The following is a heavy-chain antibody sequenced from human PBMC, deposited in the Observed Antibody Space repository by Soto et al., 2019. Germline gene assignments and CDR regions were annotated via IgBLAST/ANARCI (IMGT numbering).Heavy chain of an antibody. J-gene: IGHJ2*01. CDR1: GFIFNNAW. V-gene: IGHV3-15*01. CDR3: TTAGPRDWYFNL. CDR2: IKSRPDGGTA. Sequence: EVHLVESGGGLVEPGGSLRLSCAASGFIFNNAWMTWVRQAPGKGLEWVAHIKSRPDGGTAVYAASVKGRFTISRDDSRYTLYLQMNSLRIEDTAVYYCTTAGPRDWYFNLWGRGTLVTVSS.